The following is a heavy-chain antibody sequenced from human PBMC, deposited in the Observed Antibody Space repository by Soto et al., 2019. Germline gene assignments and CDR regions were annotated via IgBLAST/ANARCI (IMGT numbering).Heavy chain of an antibody. J-gene: IGHJ4*02. V-gene: IGHV1-18*01. CDR1: AYTFTSYG. Sequence: QVQLVQSGAEVKKPGASVKVSCKASAYTFTSYGIGWVRQAPGQGLEWMGWVRAYNGNTNYAQKIQGRVTMTTDTSTRTAYMELRSRRSDDTAVYYCARDRGSYELDYWGQGTLVTVSS. CDR3: ARDRGSYELDY. CDR2: VRAYNGNT. D-gene: IGHD1-26*01.